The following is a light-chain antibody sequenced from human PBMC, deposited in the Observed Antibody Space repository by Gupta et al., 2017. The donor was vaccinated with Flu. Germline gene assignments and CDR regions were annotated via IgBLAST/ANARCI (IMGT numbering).Light chain of an antibody. Sequence: GTSSDVGGYRYVSWYQQRPGKVPTLIIYEVSSRPSGVSHRFSGSKSGNTASLTISGLQAEDEADYYCSSYKSSSTTPIWVFGGGTKLTVL. CDR3: SSYKSSSTTPIWV. J-gene: IGLJ3*02. CDR1: SSDVGGYRY. V-gene: IGLV2-14*01. CDR2: EVS.